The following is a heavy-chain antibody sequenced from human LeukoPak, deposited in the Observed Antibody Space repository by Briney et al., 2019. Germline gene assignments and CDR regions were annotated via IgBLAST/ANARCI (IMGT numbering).Heavy chain of an antibody. V-gene: IGHV4-34*01. CDR2: INHSGST. CDR3: ACALLYCGGDCYAYDY. D-gene: IGHD2-21*02. CDR1: GGSFSGYY. J-gene: IGHJ4*02. Sequence: SETLSLTCAVYGGSFSGYYWSWIRQPPGKGLEWIGEINHSGSTNYNPSLKSRVTISVDTSKNQFSLKLSSVTAADTAVSYCACALLYCGGDCYAYDYWGQGTLVTVSS.